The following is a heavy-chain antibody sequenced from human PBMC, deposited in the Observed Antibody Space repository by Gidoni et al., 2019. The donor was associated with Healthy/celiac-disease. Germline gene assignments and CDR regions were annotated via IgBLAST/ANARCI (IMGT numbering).Heavy chain of an antibody. CDR3: ARLLYDRSAFDI. V-gene: IGHV4-39*01. Sequence: LSLTCTVSGGSISSSSYYWGWIRQPPGKGLEWIGSIYYSGSTYYNPSLKIRVSISVDTSKNQFSLKLSSVTAADTAVYYCARLLYDRSAFDIWGQGTMVTVSS. J-gene: IGHJ3*02. CDR2: IYYSGST. CDR1: GGSISSSSYY. D-gene: IGHD3-22*01.